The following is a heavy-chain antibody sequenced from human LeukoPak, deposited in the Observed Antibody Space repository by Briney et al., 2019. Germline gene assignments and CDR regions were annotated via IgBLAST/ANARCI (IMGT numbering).Heavy chain of an antibody. V-gene: IGHV3-48*04. D-gene: IGHD3-10*02. CDR2: ISSSSSTI. CDR1: GFTFSSYS. J-gene: IGHJ6*04. CDR3: AELGITMIGGV. Sequence: GGSLRLSCAASGFTFSSYSMLWVRQAPGKGLEWVSYISSSSSTIYYADSVKGRFTISRDNAKNSLYLQMNSLGAEDTAVYYCAELGITMIGGVWGKGTTVTISS.